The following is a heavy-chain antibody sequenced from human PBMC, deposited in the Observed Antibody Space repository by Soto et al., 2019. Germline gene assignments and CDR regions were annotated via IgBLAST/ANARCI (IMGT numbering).Heavy chain of an antibody. CDR2: ISGRGDTK. D-gene: IGHD3-22*01. V-gene: IGHV3-23*01. CDR3: AKHRFCDSACSEGFAN. J-gene: IGHJ4*02. CDR1: GFTFSSLA. Sequence: EVHLLESGGGLVQSGGSLRLSCAASGFTFSSLAMNWVRQAPGKGLDWVSGISGRGDTKTYADSVRGRFTISRDNAKNTLYLQMNRLRAEDTAVYYCAKHRFCDSACSEGFANWGQGTLVTVSS.